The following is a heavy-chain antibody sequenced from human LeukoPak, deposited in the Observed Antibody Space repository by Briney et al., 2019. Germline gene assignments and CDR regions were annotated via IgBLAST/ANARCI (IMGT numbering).Heavy chain of an antibody. CDR2: INYSGST. CDR3: ARDGGTMGRGVIF. Sequence: PSETLSLTCAVYGGSFSGYYWSWIRQPPGKGLEGIGEINYSGSTNYNPSLTSRVTISVDTSKNQFSLKLSSVIVADTAIYYCARDGGTMGRGVIFWGQGTLVTVSS. D-gene: IGHD3-10*01. V-gene: IGHV4-34*01. J-gene: IGHJ4*02. CDR1: GGSFSGYY.